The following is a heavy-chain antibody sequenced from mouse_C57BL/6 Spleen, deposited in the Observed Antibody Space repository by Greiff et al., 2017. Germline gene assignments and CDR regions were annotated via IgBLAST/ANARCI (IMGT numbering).Heavy chain of an antibody. V-gene: IGHV1-55*01. Sequence: QVQLQQPGAELVKPGASVKMSCKASGYTFTSYWITWVKQRPGQGLEWIGDIYPGSGSTNYNEKFKSKATLTVDTSSSTAYMQLSSLTSEDSAVYYCARGNYDADPAWFAYWGQGTLVTVSA. CDR3: ARGNYDADPAWFAY. J-gene: IGHJ3*01. CDR2: IYPGSGST. CDR1: GYTFTSYW. D-gene: IGHD2-3*01.